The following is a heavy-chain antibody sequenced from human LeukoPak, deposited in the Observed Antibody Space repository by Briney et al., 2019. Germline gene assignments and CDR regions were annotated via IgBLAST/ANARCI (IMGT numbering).Heavy chain of an antibody. D-gene: IGHD3-3*01. CDR1: GYTFTSYY. Sequence: ASVKVSCKASGYTFTSYYINWVRQATGQGLEWMGWMNPNSGNTGYAQKFQGRVTMTRNTSISTAYMELSSLRSEDTAVYYCATGLLFLEWSHRGASFDYWGQGTLVTVSS. V-gene: IGHV1-8*01. J-gene: IGHJ4*02. CDR3: ATGLLFLEWSHRGASFDY. CDR2: MNPNSGNT.